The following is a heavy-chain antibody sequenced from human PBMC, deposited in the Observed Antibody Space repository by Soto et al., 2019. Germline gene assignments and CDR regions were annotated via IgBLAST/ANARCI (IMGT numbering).Heavy chain of an antibody. D-gene: IGHD5-12*01. J-gene: IGHJ4*02. Sequence: SVKVSCKASGGTFSSYGFSWVRQAPGQGLEWMGGTIPMYGTVSYAQKFQGRVTITADESTSTVYMELSSLRSEDTAVYYCARPQGRDGYKADYWGQGTLVTVSS. CDR2: TIPMYGTV. CDR1: GGTFSSYG. CDR3: ARPQGRDGYKADY. V-gene: IGHV1-69*13.